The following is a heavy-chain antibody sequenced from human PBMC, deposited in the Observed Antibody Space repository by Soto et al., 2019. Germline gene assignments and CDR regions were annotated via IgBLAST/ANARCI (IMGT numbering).Heavy chain of an antibody. V-gene: IGHV3-33*01. D-gene: IGHD7-27*01. J-gene: IGHJ4*02. CDR2: IRFDGSNI. CDR1: ESIFRGHG. Sequence: GGSLRLSCAASESIFRGHGMHWVRQAPGKGLEWVAVIRFDGSNINYADYAMGRFTISRDNSNNILYLQMTNLRVEHTAVYYCARDGIGVSFFWGYLDYWGQGTQVTVSS. CDR3: ARDGIGVSFFWGYLDY.